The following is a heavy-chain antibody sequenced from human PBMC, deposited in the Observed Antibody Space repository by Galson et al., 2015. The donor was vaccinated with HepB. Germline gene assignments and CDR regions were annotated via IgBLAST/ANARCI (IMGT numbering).Heavy chain of an antibody. D-gene: IGHD5-18*01. V-gene: IGHV7-4-1*02. CDR3: AISGYSYGTPAFDY. CDR1: GGTFSSYA. CDR2: INTNTGNP. J-gene: IGHJ4*02. Sequence: SVKVSCKASGGTFSSYAISWVRQAPGQGLEWMGWINTNTGNPTYAQGFTGRFVFSLDTSVSTAYLQISSLKAEDTAVYYCAISGYSYGTPAFDYWGQGTLVTVSS.